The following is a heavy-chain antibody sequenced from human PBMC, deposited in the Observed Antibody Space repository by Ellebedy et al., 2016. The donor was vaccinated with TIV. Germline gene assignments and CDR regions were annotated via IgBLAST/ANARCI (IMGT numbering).Heavy chain of an antibody. CDR2: ILGNGKSP. CDR1: GFTFRDYT. J-gene: IGHJ3*01. D-gene: IGHD6-13*01. Sequence: GESLKISXAASGFTFRDYTMNWVRQTPGKGLEWVSVILGNGKSPAYADSVRGRFTISRDNSGNSLYLQMESLRAEDTAVYFCARDLIAGNGIYEPFQVWGQGTTVTVSS. V-gene: IGHV3-23*03. CDR3: ARDLIAGNGIYEPFQV.